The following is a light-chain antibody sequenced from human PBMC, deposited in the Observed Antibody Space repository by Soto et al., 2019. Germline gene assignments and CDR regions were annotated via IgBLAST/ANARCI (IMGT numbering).Light chain of an antibody. CDR1: QSVSSN. CDR3: QQYKNWWT. CDR2: GAS. Sequence: EIVMTQSPATLCVSPGERATLSCRASQSVSSNLAWYQQKPGQAPRLLIYGASTRATGIPARFSGSGSGTEFTLTISSLQSEDFAVYYCQQYKNWWTFGQGTKVDIK. V-gene: IGKV3D-15*01. J-gene: IGKJ1*01.